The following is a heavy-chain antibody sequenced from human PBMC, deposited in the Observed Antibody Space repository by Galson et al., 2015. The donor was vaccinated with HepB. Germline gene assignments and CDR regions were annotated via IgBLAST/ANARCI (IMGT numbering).Heavy chain of an antibody. CDR2: INPSGGST. V-gene: IGHV1-46*03. Sequence: VSCKASGYTFTSYYMHWVRQAPGQGLEWMGIINPSGGSTSYAQKFQGRVTMTRDTSTSTVYIELSSLRSEDTAVYYCARGSSMIVVVNDAFDIWGQGTMVTVSS. CDR3: ARGSSMIVVVNDAFDI. CDR1: GYTFTSYY. D-gene: IGHD3-22*01. J-gene: IGHJ3*02.